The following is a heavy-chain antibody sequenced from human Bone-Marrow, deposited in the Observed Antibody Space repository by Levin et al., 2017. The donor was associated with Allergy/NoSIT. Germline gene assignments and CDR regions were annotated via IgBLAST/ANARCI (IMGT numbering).Heavy chain of an antibody. CDR1: GGSLNDYH. J-gene: IGHJ2*01. D-gene: IGHD3-16*01. CDR2: FHIGGNI. Sequence: PSETLSLTCNVSGGSLNDYHWSWIRQSAGKGLEWIGRFHIGGNINYNPSLKSRVTMSVDTSTKQFFLNSISVTAADTAVYFCARDPLIAPRWFDLWGRGTLVTVST. CDR3: ARDPLIAPRWFDL. V-gene: IGHV4-4*07.